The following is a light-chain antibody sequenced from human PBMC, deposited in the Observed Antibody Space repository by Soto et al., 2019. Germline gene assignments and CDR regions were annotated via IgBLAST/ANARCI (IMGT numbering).Light chain of an antibody. J-gene: IGKJ1*01. V-gene: IGKV1-5*03. CDR1: QSISSW. Sequence: DIQMTQSPSTLSASVGDRVTITCRASQSISSWLAWYQQKPGKAPKLLIYKASSLESGVPSRFSCSGSGTEFTLTISSLQTDEFATYYCQQYNSYWTFGQGTKVEIK. CDR2: KAS. CDR3: QQYNSYWT.